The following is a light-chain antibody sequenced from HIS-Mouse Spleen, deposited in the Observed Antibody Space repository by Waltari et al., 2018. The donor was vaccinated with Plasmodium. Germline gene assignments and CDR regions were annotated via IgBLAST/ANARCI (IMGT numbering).Light chain of an antibody. Sequence: SYELTQPPSVSVSPGQTARITCSGDALQKKYAYWYQQKSGQAPVLVIYEDSKRPSGILERFSGSSSGTMATLTISGAQVEDEADYYCYSTDSSGNHRVFGGGTKLTVL. CDR3: YSTDSSGNHRV. CDR2: EDS. J-gene: IGLJ3*02. CDR1: ALQKKY. V-gene: IGLV3-10*01.